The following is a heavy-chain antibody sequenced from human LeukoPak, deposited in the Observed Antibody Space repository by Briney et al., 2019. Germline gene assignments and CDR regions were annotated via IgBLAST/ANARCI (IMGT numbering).Heavy chain of an antibody. J-gene: IGHJ4*02. CDR1: GGSVSSGGYY. CDR3: ARLSYGSGSHYNFYFDF. V-gene: IGHV4-39*01. Sequence: SETLSLTCTVSGGSVSSGGYYWGWIRQPPGKELEWIDNIYYSGNSYYNPSLKSRVTISVDASKNQFSLNLSSVTAADTAVYYCARLSYGSGSHYNFYFDFWGQGTLVTVSA. CDR2: IYYSGNS. D-gene: IGHD3-10*01.